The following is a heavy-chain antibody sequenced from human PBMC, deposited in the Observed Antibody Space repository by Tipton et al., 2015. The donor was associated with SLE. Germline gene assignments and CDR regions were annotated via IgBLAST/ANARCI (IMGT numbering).Heavy chain of an antibody. CDR3: ARDEELGYFDY. D-gene: IGHD7-27*01. CDR1: GGSISSGGYY. Sequence: LRLSCTVSGGSISSGGYYWSWIRQPPGKGLEWIGEINHSGSANYNPSLKSRVTISVDTSKNQFSLKLSSVTAADTAVYYCARDEELGYFDYWGQGTLVTVSS. CDR2: INHSGSA. J-gene: IGHJ4*02. V-gene: IGHV4-39*07.